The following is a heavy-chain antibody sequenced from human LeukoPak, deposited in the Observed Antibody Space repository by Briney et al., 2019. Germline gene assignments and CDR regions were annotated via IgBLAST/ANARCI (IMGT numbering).Heavy chain of an antibody. V-gene: IGHV4-61*01. CDR2: IYYSGST. CDR3: ARNAYYDILTGYYPFDP. J-gene: IGHJ5*02. Sequence: SETPSLTCTVSGGSVSSGSYYWSWIRQPPGKGLEWIGYIYYSGSTNYNPSLKSRVTISVDTSKNQFSLKLSSVTAADTAVYYCARNAYYDILTGYYPFDPWGQGTLVTVSS. CDR1: GGSVSSGSYY. D-gene: IGHD3-9*01.